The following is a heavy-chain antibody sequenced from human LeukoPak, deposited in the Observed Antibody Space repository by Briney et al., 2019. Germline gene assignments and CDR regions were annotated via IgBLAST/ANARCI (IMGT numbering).Heavy chain of an antibody. CDR2: TYHRGST. D-gene: IGHD3-10*01. CDR1: GYSISSGYY. J-gene: IGHJ3*02. V-gene: IGHV4-38-2*02. CDR3: ASILSTVWGVEAFDI. Sequence: SETLSLTCTVSGYSISSGYYWGWIRQPPGKGLEWIGSTYHRGSTYYNPSLKSRVIISEDTSKSQFSLELSSVTAADTAMYYCASILSTVWGVEAFDIWGQGTMVTVSS.